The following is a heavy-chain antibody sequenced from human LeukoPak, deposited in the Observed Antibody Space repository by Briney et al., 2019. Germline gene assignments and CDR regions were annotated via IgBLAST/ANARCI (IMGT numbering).Heavy chain of an antibody. J-gene: IGHJ6*03. CDR3: ARGGAYSSSYYYYMDV. CDR1: GGSISSYY. CDR2: IYTSGST. D-gene: IGHD6-6*01. Sequence: SETLSLTCTVSGGSISSYYWSWIRQPAGKGLDWIGRIYTSGSTNYNPPLKSRVTISVDKSKNQFSLKLSSVTAADTAVYYCARGGAYSSSYYYYMDVWGKGTTVTVSS. V-gene: IGHV4-4*07.